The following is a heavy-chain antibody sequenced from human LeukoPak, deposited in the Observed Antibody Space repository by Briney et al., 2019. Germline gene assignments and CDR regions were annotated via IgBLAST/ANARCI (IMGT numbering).Heavy chain of an antibody. CDR2: IKQDGSEK. J-gene: IGHJ4*02. CDR3: AKGTKPVMTIPDY. D-gene: IGHD4/OR15-4a*01. CDR1: GFDFSNYW. Sequence: PGGSLRLSCAASGFDFSNYWMYWVRQAPGKGLEWVANIKQDGSEKYYVDSVRGRFTISRDNAKNSLSLQMNSLRAEDTAVYYCAKGTKPVMTIPDYWGQGTLVTVSS. V-gene: IGHV3-7*01.